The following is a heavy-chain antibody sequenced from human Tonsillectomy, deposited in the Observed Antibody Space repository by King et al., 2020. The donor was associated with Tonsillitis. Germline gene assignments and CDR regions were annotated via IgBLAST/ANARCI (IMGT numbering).Heavy chain of an antibody. J-gene: IGHJ4*02. V-gene: IGHV3-30*04. CDR1: GFTFSSYA. D-gene: IGHD2-2*01. CDR2: ISYDGSNK. CDR3: ARGARFRYCSTSCYDFDS. Sequence: QLVQSGGGVVQPGRSLRLSCAASGFTFSSYAMHWVRQAPGKGLEWVAVISYDGSNKYYADSVKGRFTISRDNSKNTLYLQMDSLRAEDTAVYYCARGARFRYCSTSCYDFDSWGQGTLVTVSS.